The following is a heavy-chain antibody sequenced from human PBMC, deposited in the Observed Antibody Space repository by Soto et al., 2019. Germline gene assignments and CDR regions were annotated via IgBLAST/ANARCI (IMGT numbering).Heavy chain of an antibody. J-gene: IGHJ5*02. CDR2: IYWSDEE. CDR1: GFSLSTPGVG. CDR3: ALRGHCSGDSCYSA. V-gene: IGHV2-5*01. Sequence: QITLKESGPTLVKPTQPLTLTCTFSGFSLSTPGVGVGWIRQPPGKALEWLALIYWSDEERYSPSLKNRLAITKDTSKNQVVLTMTNMDPVDTATYYCALRGHCSGDSCYSAWGQGTLVTVSS. D-gene: IGHD2-15*01.